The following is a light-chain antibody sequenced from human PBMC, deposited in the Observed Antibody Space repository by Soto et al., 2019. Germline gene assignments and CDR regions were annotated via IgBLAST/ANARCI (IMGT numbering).Light chain of an antibody. CDR3: QQRSNWPQT. CDR2: ESS. CDR1: QTVDYY. J-gene: IGKJ1*01. V-gene: IGKV3-11*01. Sequence: EIVLTQSPATLSLSPGERATLSCRASQTVDYYLDWYQQKPGQAPRLLIYESSNRATGIAARVSGSGSGTDFTLTISSLEPEDFAVYDCQQRSNWPQTFGQGTKVDIK.